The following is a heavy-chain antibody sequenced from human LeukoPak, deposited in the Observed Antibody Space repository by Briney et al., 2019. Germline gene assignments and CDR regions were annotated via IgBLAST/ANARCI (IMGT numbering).Heavy chain of an antibody. CDR1: GFTFSSYA. CDR3: ATKRGQGTQLNYNWFDP. D-gene: IGHD1-1*01. Sequence: GGSLRLSCAASGFTFSSYAMYWVRQAPGKGLEWVSAISGGKDSTYYADSVKGRFTISRDNSRSTLYLQMDSLRAEDTAIYYCATKRGQGTQLNYNWFDPWGQGTLVTVSS. J-gene: IGHJ5*02. CDR2: ISGGKDST. V-gene: IGHV3-23*01.